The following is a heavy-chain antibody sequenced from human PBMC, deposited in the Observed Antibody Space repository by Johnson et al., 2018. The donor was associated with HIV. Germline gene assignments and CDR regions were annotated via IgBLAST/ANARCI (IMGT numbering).Heavy chain of an antibody. CDR1: GFTFSNAW. V-gene: IGHV3-15*01. Sequence: VQLVESGGGLVKPGGSLRLSCAASGFTFSNAWMSWVRQAPGKGLEWVGHTKRKSEGGTTDYAAPVKGRFSISRDDSKNTLYLQLDSLKTEDTAVYYCAKEGGRITMIVVEPDAFDIWGQGTMVTVSS. CDR2: TKRKSEGGTT. CDR3: AKEGGRITMIVVEPDAFDI. J-gene: IGHJ3*02. D-gene: IGHD3-22*01.